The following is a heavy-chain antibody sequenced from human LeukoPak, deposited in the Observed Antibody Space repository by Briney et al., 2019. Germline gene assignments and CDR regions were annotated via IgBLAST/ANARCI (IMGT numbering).Heavy chain of an antibody. CDR1: GFTFSSYG. Sequence: GRSLRLSCAASGFTFSSYGMHWVRQAPGKGLEWVAFIRYDGSNKYYADSVKGRFTISRDNSKNTLYLQMNSLRAEDTAVYYCAKGRYDFWSGKGYYFDYWGQGTLVTVSS. D-gene: IGHD3-3*01. V-gene: IGHV3-30*02. J-gene: IGHJ4*02. CDR2: IRYDGSNK. CDR3: AKGRYDFWSGKGYYFDY.